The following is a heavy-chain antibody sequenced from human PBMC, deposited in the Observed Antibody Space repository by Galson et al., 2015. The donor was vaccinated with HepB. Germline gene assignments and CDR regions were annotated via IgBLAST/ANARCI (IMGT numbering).Heavy chain of an antibody. CDR1: GFTFSSYE. Sequence: SLRLSCAASGFTFSSYEMNWVRQAPGKGLEWVSYISSSGSTIYYADSVKGRFTISRDNAKNSLYLQMNSLRAEDTAVYYCARYSSNWYYFDYWGQGTLVTVSS. D-gene: IGHD6-13*01. V-gene: IGHV3-48*03. CDR3: ARYSSNWYYFDY. CDR2: ISSSGSTI. J-gene: IGHJ4*02.